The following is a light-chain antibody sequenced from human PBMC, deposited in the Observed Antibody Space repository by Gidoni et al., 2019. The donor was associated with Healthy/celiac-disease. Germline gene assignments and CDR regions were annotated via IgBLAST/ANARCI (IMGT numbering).Light chain of an antibody. Sequence: SSELTQAPAVSVSLGQTVRITCQGDSLRSYYASWYQQKPGQAPVLVIYGKNNRPSGIPDRFSGYSSGNTASLTITGAQAEDEADYYCNSRDSSGNHQFGGGTKLTVL. V-gene: IGLV3-19*01. J-gene: IGLJ3*02. CDR3: NSRDSSGNHQ. CDR2: GKN. CDR1: SLRSYY.